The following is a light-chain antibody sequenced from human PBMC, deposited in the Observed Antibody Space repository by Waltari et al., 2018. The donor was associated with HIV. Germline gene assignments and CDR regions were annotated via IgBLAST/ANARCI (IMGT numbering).Light chain of an antibody. V-gene: IGLV1-44*01. CDR2: SNN. Sequence: QSVLAQPPSASGTPGQRVTISCSGSTSNIGGNTVSWYQQLPGTAPKLLIYSNNQRPSGVPDRFSGSTSGTSASLVISGLQSEDEADYYCAAWDDSLKGGAFGPGTKV. J-gene: IGLJ1*01. CDR3: AAWDDSLKGGA. CDR1: TSNIGGNT.